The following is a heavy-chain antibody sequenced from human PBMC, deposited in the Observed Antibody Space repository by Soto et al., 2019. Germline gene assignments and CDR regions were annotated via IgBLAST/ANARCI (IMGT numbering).Heavy chain of an antibody. V-gene: IGHV3-64*01. J-gene: IGHJ4*02. CDR2: ISSNGGTT. CDR3: VRRVSGNYYY. CDR1: GFTFSSYD. D-gene: IGHD1-26*01. Sequence: EVQLAESGGGMVQPGGSLSLSCVASGFTFSSYDMHWVRQAPGKGLEYVSSISSNGGTTYYGNSVKGIFTISSDNSKNTLYFQIRSLSAEDMSVYYCVRRVSGNYYYWGQGTLVTVSS.